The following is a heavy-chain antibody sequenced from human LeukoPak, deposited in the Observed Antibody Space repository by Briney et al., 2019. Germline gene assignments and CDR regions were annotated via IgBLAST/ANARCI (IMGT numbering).Heavy chain of an antibody. CDR2: ISGSGGST. J-gene: IGHJ4*02. CDR3: ASELTTVTPRTPAY. CDR1: GFTFSSYA. Sequence: PGGSLRLSCAASGFTFSSYAMSWVRQAPGKGLEWVSAISGSGGSTYYADSVKRRFTISIDNSKNTLSLQMNSLRAEDTAVYFCASELTTVTPRTPAYWGQGTLVTVSS. D-gene: IGHD4-17*01. V-gene: IGHV3-23*01.